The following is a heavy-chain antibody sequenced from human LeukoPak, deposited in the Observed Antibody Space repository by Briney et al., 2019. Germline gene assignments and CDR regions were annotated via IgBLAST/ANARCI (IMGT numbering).Heavy chain of an antibody. CDR3: ARVKQWLVRKWFDP. V-gene: IGHV4-39*07. CDR1: GGSISSSSYY. Sequence: SETLSLTCTVSGGSISSSSYYWGWIRQPPGKGLEWIGSIYYSGSTYYNPSLKSRVTISVDTSKNQFSLKLSSVTAADTAVYYCARVKQWLVRKWFDPWGQGTLVTVSS. D-gene: IGHD6-19*01. J-gene: IGHJ5*02. CDR2: IYYSGST.